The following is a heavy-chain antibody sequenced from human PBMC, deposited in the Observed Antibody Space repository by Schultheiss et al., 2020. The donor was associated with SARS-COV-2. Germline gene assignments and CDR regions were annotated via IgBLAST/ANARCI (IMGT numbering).Heavy chain of an antibody. V-gene: IGHV3-48*03. CDR2: ISSSGSTI. CDR3: ARVFGNDYGDYNSAFDI. D-gene: IGHD4-17*01. Sequence: GGSLRLSCAASGFTFSSYEMNWVRQAPGKGLEWVSYISSSGSTIYYADSVKGRFTISRDNAKNSLYLQMNSLRAEDTAVYYCARVFGNDYGDYNSAFDIWGQGTMVTVSS. J-gene: IGHJ3*02. CDR1: GFTFSSYE.